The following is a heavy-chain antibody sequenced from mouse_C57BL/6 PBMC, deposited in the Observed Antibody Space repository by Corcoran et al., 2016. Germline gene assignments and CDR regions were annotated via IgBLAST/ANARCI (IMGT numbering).Heavy chain of an antibody. J-gene: IGHJ4*01. D-gene: IGHD1-1*01. CDR2: IYPGDGDT. CDR1: GYAFSSYW. CDR3: ARGYYGSRYYAMDY. V-gene: IGHV1-80*01. Sequence: QVQLQQSGAELVKPGASVKISCKASGYAFSSYWMNWVKQRPGKGLEWIGQIYPGDGDTNYNGKFKGKATLTADKSSSTAYMQLSSLTSEDSAVYFCARGYYGSRYYAMDYWGQGTSVTVSS.